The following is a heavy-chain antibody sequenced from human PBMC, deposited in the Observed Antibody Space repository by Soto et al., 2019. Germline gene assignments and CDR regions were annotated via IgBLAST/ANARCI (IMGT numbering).Heavy chain of an antibody. J-gene: IGHJ4*02. CDR3: AATVVRWSDC. D-gene: IGHD3-10*01. V-gene: IGHV1-46*01. Sequence: ASVKVSCKASGYTFTNQYMHWVRQAPGQGLEWMGISNPLGGSTNYAEKFQGRVTITRDMSTSTAYMELSSLRSEDTAVYYCAATVVRWSDCWGQGTLVTVSS. CDR2: SNPLGGST. CDR1: GYTFTNQY.